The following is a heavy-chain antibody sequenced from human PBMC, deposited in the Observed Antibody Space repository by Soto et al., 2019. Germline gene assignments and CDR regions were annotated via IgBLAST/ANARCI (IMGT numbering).Heavy chain of an antibody. V-gene: IGHV3-23*01. CDR1: GFTFSTYA. Sequence: PGGSLRLSCAASGFTFSTYAMSWVRQAPGKGLEWVSIISGSSANIYYADSVKGRFTISRDNSNNTLYLQMNSLRAEDTAVYFCAKTIRGPNDAFDIWGQGTMVTVSS. D-gene: IGHD3-10*01. J-gene: IGHJ3*02. CDR3: AKTIRGPNDAFDI. CDR2: ISGSSANI.